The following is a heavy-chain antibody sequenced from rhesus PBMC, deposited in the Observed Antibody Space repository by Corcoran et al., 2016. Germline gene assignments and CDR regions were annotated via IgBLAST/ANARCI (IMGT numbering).Heavy chain of an antibody. CDR1: GGSITGYY. V-gene: IGHV4-73*01. D-gene: IGHD4-17*01. Sequence: QVKLQQWGEGLVKPSETLSLTCAVYGGSITGYYWSWIRQTPGKGMEWIGNIDGNFVSKNYHPALKKRVTISKDTSKNQFSLKLHSVTAADTAVYFCLRGPYGANGLDFWGQGVLVTVSS. J-gene: IGHJ4*01. CDR3: LRGPYGANGLDF. CDR2: IDGNFVSK.